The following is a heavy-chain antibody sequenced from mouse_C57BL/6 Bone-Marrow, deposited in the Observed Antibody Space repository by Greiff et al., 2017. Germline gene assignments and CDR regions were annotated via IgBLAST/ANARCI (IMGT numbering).Heavy chain of an antibody. D-gene: IGHD2-3*01. Sequence: EVMLVESGGGLVKPGGSLTLSCAASGFTFSSYAMSWVRQTPEKRLEWVATISDGGSYTYYPDNVKGRFTISRENAKNNLYLQMSHLKSEDTAMYYCARGDGTPWGQGTSVTVSS. CDR2: ISDGGSYT. CDR1: GFTFSSYA. J-gene: IGHJ4*01. CDR3: ARGDGTP. V-gene: IGHV5-4*03.